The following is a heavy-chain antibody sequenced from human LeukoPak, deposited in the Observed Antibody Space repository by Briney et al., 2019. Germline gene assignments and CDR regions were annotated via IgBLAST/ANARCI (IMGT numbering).Heavy chain of an antibody. D-gene: IGHD3-10*01. J-gene: IGHJ4*02. V-gene: IGHV4-59*04. Sequence: SETLSLTCTVSGGSISSYYWSWIRQPPGKGLEWIGYIYYSGSTYYNPSLKSRVTISVDTSKNQFSLKLSSVTAADTAVYYCARLWRITMVRGVIIKGTFDYWGQGTLVTVSS. CDR3: ARLWRITMVRGVIIKGTFDY. CDR2: IYYSGST. CDR1: GGSISSYY.